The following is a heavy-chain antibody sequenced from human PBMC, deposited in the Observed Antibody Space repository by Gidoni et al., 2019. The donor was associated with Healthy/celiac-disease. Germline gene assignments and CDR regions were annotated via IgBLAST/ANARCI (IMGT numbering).Heavy chain of an antibody. CDR3: ARGRGLRIQLWFSGAFDI. V-gene: IGHV3-21*01. CDR2: ISSSSSYI. D-gene: IGHD5-18*01. Sequence: EVQLVESGGGLVKPGGSLRLSCAASGFTFSSYSLNWVRQAPGKGLEWVSSISSSSSYIYYADSVKGRFTISRDNAKNSLYLQMNSLRAEDTAVYYCARGRGLRIQLWFSGAFDIWGQGTMVTVSS. J-gene: IGHJ3*02. CDR1: GFTFSSYS.